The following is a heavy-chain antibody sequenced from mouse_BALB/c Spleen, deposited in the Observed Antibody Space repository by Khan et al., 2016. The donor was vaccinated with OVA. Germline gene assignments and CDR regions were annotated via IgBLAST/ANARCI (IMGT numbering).Heavy chain of an antibody. D-gene: IGHD2-3*01. CDR1: GFTFSGFG. CDR2: ISSDSNTI. CDR3: ARTGYYYFDY. V-gene: IGHV5-17*02. J-gene: IGHJ2*01. Sequence: EVELVESGGGLVQTGGSRKLSCAASGFTFSGFGMHWVRQAPEKGLEWVAYISSDSNTIYYADTVKGRFTISRDNPKNTLFLQMTSLRSEDTAMXYCARTGYYYFDYWGQGTTLTVSS.